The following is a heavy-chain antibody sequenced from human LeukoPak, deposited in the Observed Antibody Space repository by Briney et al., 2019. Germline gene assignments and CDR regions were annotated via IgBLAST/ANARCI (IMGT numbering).Heavy chain of an antibody. D-gene: IGHD6-13*01. J-gene: IGHJ4*02. CDR3: AKGRLAAAGYEENLEYYFDY. V-gene: IGHV3-9*03. Sequence: GRSLRLSCAASGFTFDDYAMHWVRQAPGKGLEWVSGISWNSGSIGYADSVKGRFTISRDNAKNSLYLRMNSLRAEDMALYYCAKGRLAAAGYEENLEYYFDYWGQGTLVTVSS. CDR1: GFTFDDYA. CDR2: ISWNSGSI.